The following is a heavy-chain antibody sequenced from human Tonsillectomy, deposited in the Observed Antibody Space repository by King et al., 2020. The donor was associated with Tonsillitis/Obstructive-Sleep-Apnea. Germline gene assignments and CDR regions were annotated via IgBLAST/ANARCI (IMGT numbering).Heavy chain of an antibody. CDR1: GFTFKDAW. Sequence: VQLVESGGGLVEPGGSLTISCTASGFTFKDAWMNWVRQAPGQGLEWVGRIKSKTDGGTTNYAAPVKGRFTISSDDSNNTLFLLMNSLKTEDTAVYYCTAGPASRVTNWGPGALVTVS. V-gene: IGHV3-15*07. J-gene: IGHJ4*02. CDR3: TAGPASRVTN. CDR2: IKSKTDGGTT. D-gene: IGHD4-17*01.